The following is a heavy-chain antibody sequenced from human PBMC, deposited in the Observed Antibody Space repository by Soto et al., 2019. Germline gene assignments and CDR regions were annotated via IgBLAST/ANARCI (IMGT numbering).Heavy chain of an antibody. V-gene: IGHV3-13*01. J-gene: IGHJ3*02. CDR2: IGTAGDT. CDR3: ARVGNYYDSSGIDAFDI. CDR1: GFTFSSYD. Sequence: GGSLRLSCAASGFTFSSYDTHWVRNATGKGLEWVSAIGTAGDTYYPGSVKGRFTISRENAKNSLYLQMNSLRAGDTAVYYCARVGNYYDSSGIDAFDIWGQGTMVTVSS. D-gene: IGHD3-22*01.